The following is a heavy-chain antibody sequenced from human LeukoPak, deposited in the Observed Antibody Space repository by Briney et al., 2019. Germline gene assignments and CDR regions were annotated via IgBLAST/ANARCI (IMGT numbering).Heavy chain of an antibody. V-gene: IGHV3-23*01. D-gene: IGHD5-24*01. CDR3: ANLEDY. J-gene: IGHJ4*02. CDR1: GLTLVSYP. Sequence: GGPLGPSCAPLGLTLVSYPLSGAGRPPGRGLEWVSAISGSGGSTYYADSVKGRFTISRDNSKNTLYLQMNSLRAEDTAVYYCANLEDYWGQGTLVTVSS. CDR2: ISGSGGST.